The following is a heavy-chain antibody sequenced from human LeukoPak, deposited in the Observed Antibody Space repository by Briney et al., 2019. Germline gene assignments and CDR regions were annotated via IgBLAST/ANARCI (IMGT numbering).Heavy chain of an antibody. CDR3: TRTSVVPAAIPDY. CDR1: GFTFGDYA. V-gene: IGHV3-49*03. Sequence: GGSLRLSCTASGFTFGDYAMSWFRQAPGKGLEWVGFIRSKAYGGTTEYAASVKGRFTISRDDSKGIAYLQMNSLKTEDTAVYYCTRTSVVPAAIPDYWGQGTLVTVSS. CDR2: IRSKAYGGTT. J-gene: IGHJ4*02. D-gene: IGHD2-2*02.